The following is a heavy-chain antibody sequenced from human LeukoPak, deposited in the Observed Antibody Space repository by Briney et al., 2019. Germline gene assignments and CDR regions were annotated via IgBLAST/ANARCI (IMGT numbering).Heavy chain of an antibody. J-gene: IGHJ3*02. V-gene: IGHV4-59*01. D-gene: IGHD2-21*02. CDR2: IYYSGGT. CDR1: GGSISSYY. Sequence: SETLSLTCTVSGGSISSYYWSWIRQPPGKGLEWIGYIYYSGGTNYNPSLKSRVTISVDTSKDQFSLKLSSVTAADTAVYYCATYCGGDCYSGAFDIWGQGTMVTVSS. CDR3: ATYCGGDCYSGAFDI.